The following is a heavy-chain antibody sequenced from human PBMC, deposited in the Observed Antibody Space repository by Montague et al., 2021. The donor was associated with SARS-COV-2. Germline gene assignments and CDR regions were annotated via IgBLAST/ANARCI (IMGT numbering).Heavy chain of an antibody. CDR2: ISYDGSNK. CDR1: GFTFSSYG. V-gene: IGHV3-30*18. J-gene: IGHJ6*02. Sequence: SLRLSCAASGFTFSSYGIHWVRQAPGKGLEWVAVISYDGSNKHYADSVKGRFTISRDNSKNTLYLQMNSLRAEDTAVYYCAKDQGDCSSSRCFRGWTYYYYGMDVWGQGARSPSP. D-gene: IGHD2-2*01. CDR3: AKDQGDCSSSRCFRGWTYYYYGMDV.